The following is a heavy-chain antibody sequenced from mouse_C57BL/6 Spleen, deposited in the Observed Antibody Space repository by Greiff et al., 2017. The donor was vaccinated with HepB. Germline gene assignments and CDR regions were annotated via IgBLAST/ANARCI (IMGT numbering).Heavy chain of an antibody. Sequence: QVQLQQPGAELVKPGASVKLSCKASGYTFTSYWMHWVKQRPGQGLEWIGMIHPNSGSTNYNEKFKSKATLTVDKSSSTAYMQLSSLTSEDSAVYYCARSDGKGYYAMDYWGQGTSVTVSS. CDR2: IHPNSGST. CDR1: GYTFTSYW. V-gene: IGHV1-64*01. J-gene: IGHJ4*01. CDR3: ARSDGKGYYAMDY. D-gene: IGHD2-1*01.